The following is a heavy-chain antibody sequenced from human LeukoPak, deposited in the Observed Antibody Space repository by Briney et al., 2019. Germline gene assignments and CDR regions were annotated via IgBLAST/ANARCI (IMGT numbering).Heavy chain of an antibody. J-gene: IGHJ4*02. CDR1: GFTFSSYW. Sequence: GGSLRLSCTASGFTFSSYWMSWVRQAPGKGLEWVANIKQDGSERYYVDSVKGRFTISRDNAKNSLYLQMNSLRAEDTAVYYCARDRALYDSRGYYYTEEDYWGQGTLVTVSS. CDR2: IKQDGSER. V-gene: IGHV3-7*01. D-gene: IGHD3-22*01. CDR3: ARDRALYDSRGYYYTEEDY.